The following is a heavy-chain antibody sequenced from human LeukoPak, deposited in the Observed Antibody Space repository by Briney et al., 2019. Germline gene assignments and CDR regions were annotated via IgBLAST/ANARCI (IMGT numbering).Heavy chain of an antibody. CDR3: ARGYDFWSGYPHFDY. V-gene: IGHV1-69*13. CDR1: GGTFSSYA. J-gene: IGHJ4*02. CDR2: IIPIFGTA. Sequence: ASVKVSCKASGGTFSSYAISWVRQAPGLGLEWMGGIIPIFGTANYAQKFQGRVTITADESTSTAYMELSSLRSEDTAVYYCARGYDFWSGYPHFDYWGQGTLVTVSS. D-gene: IGHD3-3*01.